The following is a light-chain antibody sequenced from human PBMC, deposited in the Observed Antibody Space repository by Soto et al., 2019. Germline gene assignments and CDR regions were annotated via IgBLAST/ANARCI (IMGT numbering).Light chain of an antibody. Sequence: QSALTQPASVSGSPGQSITISCTGTSSDVGAYNFVSWYQQHPGKAPKLMIYDVTKRPSGVPDRFPGSKSGNTASLTISGLQAEDEADYYCCSYAGTYTYVFGTGTKVTVL. CDR3: CSYAGTYTYV. V-gene: IGLV2-11*01. CDR2: DVT. CDR1: SSDVGAYNF. J-gene: IGLJ1*01.